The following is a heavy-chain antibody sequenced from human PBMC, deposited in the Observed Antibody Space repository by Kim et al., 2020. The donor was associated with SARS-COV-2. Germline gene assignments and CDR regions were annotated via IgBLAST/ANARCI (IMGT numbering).Heavy chain of an antibody. D-gene: IGHD3-9*01. J-gene: IGHJ4*02. CDR1: GGSISSSNW. V-gene: IGHV4-4*02. CDR2: IYHSGST. Sequence: SETLSLTCAVSGGSISSSNWWSWVRQPPGKGLEWLGEIYHSGSTNYNPSLKSRVTISVDKSKNQFSLKLSSVTAADTAVYYCARGDILTGYYLGYWGQGTLVTVSS. CDR3: ARGDILTGYYLGY.